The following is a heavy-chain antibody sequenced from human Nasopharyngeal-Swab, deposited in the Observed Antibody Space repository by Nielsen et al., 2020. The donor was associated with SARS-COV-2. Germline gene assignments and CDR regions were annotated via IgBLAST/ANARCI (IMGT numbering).Heavy chain of an antibody. J-gene: IGHJ4*02. Sequence: GESLKISCAASGFTYWMNWVRQAPGKGLEWVGNIGQDGGGKKYVDSVKGRFTISRDNANNLLYLQMNSLRAEDTAVYYCARGGLDSSSWYGYYFDYWGQGTLVTVSS. CDR1: GFTYW. CDR2: IGQDGGGK. D-gene: IGHD6-13*01. CDR3: ARGGLDSSSWYGYYFDY. V-gene: IGHV3-7*01.